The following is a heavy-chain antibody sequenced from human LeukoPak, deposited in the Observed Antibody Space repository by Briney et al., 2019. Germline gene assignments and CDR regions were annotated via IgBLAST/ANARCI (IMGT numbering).Heavy chain of an antibody. Sequence: SCKASGYTFIGYYIHWVRQAPGKGLEWLTTISYDGSNKYYADSVKGRFTISRDNAKNSLYLQMNSLRAEDTAVYYCARATFIWTAYYTHWGQGTLVTVSS. CDR1: GYTFIGYY. D-gene: IGHD3/OR15-3a*01. CDR2: ISYDGSNK. CDR3: ARATFIWTAYYTH. V-gene: IGHV3-30*12. J-gene: IGHJ4*02.